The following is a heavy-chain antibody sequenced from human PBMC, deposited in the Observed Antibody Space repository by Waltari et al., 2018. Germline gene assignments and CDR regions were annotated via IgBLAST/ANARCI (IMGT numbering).Heavy chain of an antibody. CDR1: GYTFTGYA. D-gene: IGHD3-22*01. CDR3: LRDSSGSHFDY. V-gene: IGHV1-2*06. J-gene: IGHJ4*02. Sequence: LVQSGAEVKKPGASVKVSCKASGYTFTGYAILWVRQAPGQGLEWMGRINPKNGDTHYAQNFQGRVALTTDTSTNTAFMELQRLRSDDTAVYYCLRDSSGSHFDYWGQGKLVTVSS. CDR2: INPKNGDT.